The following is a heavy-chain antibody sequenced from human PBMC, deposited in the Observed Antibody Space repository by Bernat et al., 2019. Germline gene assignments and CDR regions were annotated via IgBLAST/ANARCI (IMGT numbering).Heavy chain of an antibody. CDR2: IYPGDSDT. CDR3: ARHTLIPEGHSYGYGFDY. D-gene: IGHD5-18*01. CDR1: GYSFTSYW. V-gene: IGHV5-51*01. J-gene: IGHJ4*02. Sequence: EVQLVQSGAEVKKPGESLKISCKGSGYSFTSYWIGWVRQMPGKGLEWMVIIYPGDSDTRYSPSFQGQVTISADKSISTAYLQWSSLKASDTAMYYCARHTLIPEGHSYGYGFDYWGQGTLVTVSS.